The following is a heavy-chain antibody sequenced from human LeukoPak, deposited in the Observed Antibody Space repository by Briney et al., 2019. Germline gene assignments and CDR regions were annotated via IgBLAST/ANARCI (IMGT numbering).Heavy chain of an antibody. V-gene: IGHV4-30-2*01. CDR3: ARASPSYGDYGGAIDY. Sequence: PSETLSLTCAVSGGSISSGGYSWSWIRQPPGKGLEWIGYIYHSGSTYYNPSLKSRVTISVDRSKNQFSLKLSSVTAADTAVYYCARASPSYGDYGGAIDYWGQGTLVTVSS. J-gene: IGHJ4*02. D-gene: IGHD4-17*01. CDR2: IYHSGST. CDR1: GGSISSGGYS.